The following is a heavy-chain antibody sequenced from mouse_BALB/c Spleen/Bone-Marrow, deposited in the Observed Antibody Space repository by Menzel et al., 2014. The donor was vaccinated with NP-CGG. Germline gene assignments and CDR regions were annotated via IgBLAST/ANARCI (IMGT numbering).Heavy chain of an antibody. CDR3: ARVLRPHYYAMDY. V-gene: IGHV5-4*02. Sequence: EVKLVESGGGLVKPGGSLKLSCAASGFTFSDYYMYWVCQTPEKRLEWVATISDGGSYTYYPDSVKGRFTISRDNAKNNLYLQMSSLKSEDTAMYYCARVLRPHYYAMDYWGQGTSVTVSS. CDR1: GFTFSDYY. J-gene: IGHJ4*01. D-gene: IGHD1-2*01. CDR2: ISDGGSYT.